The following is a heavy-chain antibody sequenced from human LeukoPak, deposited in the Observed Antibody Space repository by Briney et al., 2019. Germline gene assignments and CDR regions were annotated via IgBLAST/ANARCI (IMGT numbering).Heavy chain of an antibody. D-gene: IGHD7-27*01. CDR1: GYTFTSYG. CDR2: ISAYNGNT. Sequence: SVKVSCKASGYTFTSYGISWVRQAPGQGLEWMGWISAYNGNTNYAQKPQGRVTMTTDTSTSTAYMELSSLTSEDTAVYYCARNYLGLSYWGQGSLVTVSS. V-gene: IGHV1-18*01. CDR3: ARNYLGLSY. J-gene: IGHJ4*02.